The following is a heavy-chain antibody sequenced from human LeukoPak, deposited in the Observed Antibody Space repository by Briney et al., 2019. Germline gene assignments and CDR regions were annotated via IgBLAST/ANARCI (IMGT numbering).Heavy chain of an antibody. J-gene: IGHJ4*02. CDR1: GGSISSGGYY. CDR2: IYYSGST. CDR3: ARDGSVVGTAIDY. Sequence: SQTLSLTCTVSGGSISSGGYYWSWIRQPPGKGLEWIGYIYYSGSTNYNPSLKSRVTISVDTSKNQFSLKLSSVTAADTAVYYCARDGSVVGTAIDYWGQGTLVTVSS. V-gene: IGHV4-61*08. D-gene: IGHD6-19*01.